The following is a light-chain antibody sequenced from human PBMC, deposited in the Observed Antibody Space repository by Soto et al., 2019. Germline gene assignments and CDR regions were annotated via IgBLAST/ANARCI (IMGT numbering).Light chain of an antibody. CDR3: QQYGSSPMYT. CDR1: QSVSSSY. V-gene: IGKV3-20*01. Sequence: EIVLTQSPGTRSLSPGERATLSCRASQSVSSSYLAWYQQKPGQAPRLLIYGASSRATGIPDRFSGSGSGTDFTLTISRLEPEDFAVYYCQQYGSSPMYTFGQGTELETK. J-gene: IGKJ2*01. CDR2: GAS.